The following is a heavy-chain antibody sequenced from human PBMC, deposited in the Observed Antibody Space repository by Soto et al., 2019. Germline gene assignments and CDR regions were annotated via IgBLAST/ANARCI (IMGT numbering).Heavy chain of an antibody. J-gene: IGHJ6*02. V-gene: IGHV4-59*01. D-gene: IGHD3-10*01. Sequence: SETLSLTCTVSGGSISSYYWSWIRQPPGKGLEWIGYIYYSGSTNYNPSLKSRVTISVDTSKNQFSLKLSSVTAADTAVYYCARDQAYGSGSTRYYYCGMDVWGQGTPVTVYS. CDR1: GGSISSYY. CDR2: IYYSGST. CDR3: ARDQAYGSGSTRYYYCGMDV.